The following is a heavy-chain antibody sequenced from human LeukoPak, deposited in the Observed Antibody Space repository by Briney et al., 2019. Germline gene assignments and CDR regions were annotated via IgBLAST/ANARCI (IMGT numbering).Heavy chain of an antibody. D-gene: IGHD3-16*01. CDR2: MYYSWTT. V-gene: IGHV4-59*05. J-gene: IGHJ4*02. CDR1: GGSISSYY. Sequence: SETLSLTCTVSGGSISSYYWSWIRQPPGKGLEWIGSMYYSWTTYYNPSLKSRVTISIDTSKNQFSLRLSSVTAADTAVYYCARLPGTNWMGEYYFDYWGQGTLVTVSS. CDR3: ARLPGTNWMGEYYFDY.